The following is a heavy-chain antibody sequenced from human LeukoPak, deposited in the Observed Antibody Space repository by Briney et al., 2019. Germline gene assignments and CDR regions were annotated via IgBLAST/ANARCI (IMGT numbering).Heavy chain of an antibody. D-gene: IGHD3-10*01. CDR1: GGSFSGYY. CDR3: ARGPRWLGELRRYYYYMDV. J-gene: IGHJ6*03. V-gene: IGHV4-34*01. Sequence: SETLSLTCAVYGGSFSGYYWSWIRQPPGKGLEWIGEINHSGSTNYNPSLKSRVTISVDTSKNQFSLKLSSVTAADTAVYYCARGPRWLGELRRYYYYMDVWGKGTTVTISS. CDR2: INHSGST.